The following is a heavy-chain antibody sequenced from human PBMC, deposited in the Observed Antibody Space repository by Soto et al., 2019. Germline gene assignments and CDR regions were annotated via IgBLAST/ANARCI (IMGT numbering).Heavy chain of an antibody. Sequence: QVQLVESGGGVVQPGKSLRLSCAASGFTFSNYGMHWVRQAPGKGLEWVAFIWYDGSNKYYADSVKGRFTISRDNSKNTLYLQMNSPRAEDTAVYYCARNTSGYFDYWGQGTLVTVSS. J-gene: IGHJ4*02. CDR3: ARNTSGYFDY. D-gene: IGHD3-3*01. V-gene: IGHV3-33*01. CDR1: GFTFSNYG. CDR2: IWYDGSNK.